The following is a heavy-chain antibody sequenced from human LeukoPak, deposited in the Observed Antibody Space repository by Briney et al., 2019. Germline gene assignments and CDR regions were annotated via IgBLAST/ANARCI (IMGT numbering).Heavy chain of an antibody. CDR1: GYTFTSYD. CDR2: MNPNSGNT. Sequence: ASVKVSCKDSGYTFTSYDINWVRQATGQGLEWMRWMNPNSGNTGYAQKFQGRVTMTRNTSISTAYMELSSLRSEDTAVYYCAREMVDSGSYYAAMDVWGRGTTVTVSS. D-gene: IGHD1-26*01. J-gene: IGHJ6*04. V-gene: IGHV1-8*01. CDR3: AREMVDSGSYYAAMDV.